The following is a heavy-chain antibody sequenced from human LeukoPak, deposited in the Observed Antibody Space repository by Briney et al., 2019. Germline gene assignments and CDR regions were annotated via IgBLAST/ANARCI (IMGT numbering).Heavy chain of an antibody. CDR3: ARKKVVTPHWAYLTHYAEDY. Sequence: SETLSLTCAVYGGSFSGYYWSWIRQPPGKGLEWIGEINHSGSTNYNPSLKSRVTISVDTSKNQFSLKLSSVTAADTAVYYCARKKVVTPHWAYLTHYAEDYWGQGTLVTVSS. D-gene: IGHD4-23*01. CDR1: GGSFSGYY. CDR2: INHSGST. V-gene: IGHV4-34*01. J-gene: IGHJ4*02.